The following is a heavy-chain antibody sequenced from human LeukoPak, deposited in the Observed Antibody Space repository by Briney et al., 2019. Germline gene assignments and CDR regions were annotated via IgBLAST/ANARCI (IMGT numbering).Heavy chain of an antibody. V-gene: IGHV1-8*01. D-gene: IGHD6-13*01. CDR2: MNPNSGNT. CDR1: GYTFTSYD. J-gene: IGHJ6*02. Sequence: VASVKVSCKASGYTFTSYDINWVRQATGQGLERMGWMNPNSGNTGYAQKFQGRVTMTRNTSISTAYMELSSLRSEDTAVYYCARGGYSSSWPYGMDVWGQGTTVTVSS. CDR3: ARGGYSSSWPYGMDV.